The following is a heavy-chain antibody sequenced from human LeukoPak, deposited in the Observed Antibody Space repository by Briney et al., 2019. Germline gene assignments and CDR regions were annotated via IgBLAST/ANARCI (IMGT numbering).Heavy chain of an antibody. CDR2: INPKSGVT. V-gene: IGHV1-2*02. D-gene: IGHD6-19*01. CDR3: ARRIAVAGSPVYYFDY. Sequence: SVKVSCKASAYTLSGYYMHWVRQAPGQGLEWMGWINPKSGVTNYAQKFQGRVTMTWDTSINTTFMELSRLRSDDTAVYYCARRIAVAGSPVYYFDYWGQGTLVTVSS. J-gene: IGHJ4*02. CDR1: AYTLSGYY.